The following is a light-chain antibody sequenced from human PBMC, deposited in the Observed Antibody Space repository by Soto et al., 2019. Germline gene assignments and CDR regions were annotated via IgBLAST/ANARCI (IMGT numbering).Light chain of an antibody. Sequence: DIQITHSPSTLSGSVADRVTITCRASQTISSWLAWYQKKPGKDPKLLIYKASTLKSGVPSRFSGSGSGTEFNLTISRLQTEDFATYECLQQNSYTGTVGQGTKVDIK. CDR1: QTISSW. CDR2: KAS. CDR3: LQQNSYTGT. J-gene: IGKJ1*01. V-gene: IGKV1-5*03.